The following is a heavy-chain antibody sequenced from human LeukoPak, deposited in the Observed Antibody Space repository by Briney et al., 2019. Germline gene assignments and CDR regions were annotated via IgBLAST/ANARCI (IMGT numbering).Heavy chain of an antibody. Sequence: SETLSLTCAVYGGSFSGYYWSWIRQPPGKGLEWIGEINHSGNTNYNPSLKNRVTISADTSKNQFSLRLSSVTAADTAIYYCAREGTVGYFDSWGQGILVTVSS. D-gene: IGHD1-7*01. CDR2: INHSGNT. V-gene: IGHV4-34*01. CDR3: AREGTVGYFDS. CDR1: GGSFSGYY. J-gene: IGHJ4*02.